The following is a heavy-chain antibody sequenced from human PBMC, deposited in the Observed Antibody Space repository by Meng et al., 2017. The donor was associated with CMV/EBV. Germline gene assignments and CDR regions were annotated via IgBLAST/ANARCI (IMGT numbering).Heavy chain of an antibody. V-gene: IGHV1-18*01. CDR1: GYTFTSYG. CDR3: ARDKDSSSSYDDGMDV. J-gene: IGHJ6*02. Sequence: ASVKVSCKASGYTFTSYGISWVRQAPGQGLEWMGWISAYNGNTNYAQKLQGRVTMTTDTSTSTAYMELSSLRSEDTAVYYCARDKDSSSSYDDGMDVWGQGTTVTVSS. CDR2: ISAYNGNT. D-gene: IGHD6-6*01.